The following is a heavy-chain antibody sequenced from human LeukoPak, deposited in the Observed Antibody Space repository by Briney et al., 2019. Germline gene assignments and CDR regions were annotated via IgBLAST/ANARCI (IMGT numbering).Heavy chain of an antibody. CDR3: ARRGWDILFDF. CDR1: GDSISSNSYY. D-gene: IGHD1-26*01. CDR2: IYHRGST. Sequence: SETLSLTCTVSGDSISSNSYYWGWLRQTPGTGLEWIGSIYHRGSTYYNPSLKSRVTISVDTSKNQFSLKMRSVTAADTAVYYCARRGWDILFDFWGQGTLVTVSS. V-gene: IGHV4-39*01. J-gene: IGHJ4*02.